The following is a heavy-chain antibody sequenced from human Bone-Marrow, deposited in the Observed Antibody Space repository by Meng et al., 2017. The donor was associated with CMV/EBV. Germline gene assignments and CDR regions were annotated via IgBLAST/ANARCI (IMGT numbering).Heavy chain of an antibody. D-gene: IGHD3/OR15-3a*01. CDR2: TYFRARWYS. V-gene: IGHV6-1*01. CDR3: ARDGLKSYGFDY. Sequence: IAGDSVYVQSAAWNWIRQSPSRGLEWLGRTYFRARWYSDYAPSVEGRITIKADPSRNHFSLQLGSVTPEDTAVYYCARDGLKSYGFDYWGQGTLVTVSS. CDR1: GDSVYVQSAA. J-gene: IGHJ4*02.